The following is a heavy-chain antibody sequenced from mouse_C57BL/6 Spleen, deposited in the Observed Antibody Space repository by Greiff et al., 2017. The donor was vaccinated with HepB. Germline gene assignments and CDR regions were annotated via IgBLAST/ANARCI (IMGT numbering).Heavy chain of an antibody. V-gene: IGHV1-80*01. CDR2: IYPGDGDT. J-gene: IGHJ3*01. CDR3: ARLGAPYGNWFAY. Sequence: QVQLQQSGAELVKPGASVKISCKASGYAFSSYWMNWVKQRPGKGLEWIGQIYPGDGDTNYNGKFKGKATLTADKSSSTAYMQLSSLTSEDSAVYFCARLGAPYGNWFAYWGQGTLVTVSA. D-gene: IGHD2-1*01. CDR1: GYAFSSYW.